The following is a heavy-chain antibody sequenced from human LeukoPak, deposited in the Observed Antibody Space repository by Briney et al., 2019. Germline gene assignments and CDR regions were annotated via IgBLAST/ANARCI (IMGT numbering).Heavy chain of an antibody. CDR1: GFTFSSYA. D-gene: IGHD1-26*01. J-gene: IGHJ6*03. V-gene: IGHV3-23*01. Sequence: GGSLRLSCAASGFTFSSYAMSWVRQAPGKGLECVSAISGSGGSTYYADSVKGRFTISRDNSKNTLYLQMNSLRAEDTAVYYCAKGANSGSYYYYYYMDVWGKGTTVTVSS. CDR2: ISGSGGST. CDR3: AKGANSGSYYYYYYMDV.